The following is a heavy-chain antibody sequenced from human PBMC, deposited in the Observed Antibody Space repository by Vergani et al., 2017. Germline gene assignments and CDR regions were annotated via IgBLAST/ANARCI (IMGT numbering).Heavy chain of an antibody. CDR3: ARDCTNGDYPDNYGMYV. V-gene: IGHV3-21*06. CDR2: IGSSGPYI. CDR1: GFTFSDFS. D-gene: IGHD2-8*01. Sequence: VQLVESGGGLVKPGGSLRLSCAASGFTFSDFSMSWVRQAPGKGLEWVAFIGSSGPYINYADSVKGRFIISRDNTNDSLFLQLRSLRAEDAAVYYCARDCTNGDYPDNYGMYVWGQGATVTVSS. J-gene: IGHJ6*02.